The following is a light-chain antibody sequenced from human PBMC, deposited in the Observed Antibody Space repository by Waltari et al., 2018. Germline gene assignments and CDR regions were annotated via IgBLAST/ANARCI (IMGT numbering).Light chain of an antibody. V-gene: IGLV2-14*03. Sequence: QSALTQPASVSGSPGQSITISCTGTSSDVGGHNYVSWYHQHPGKAPKLMIYDVSQRPSGVSNRISGSKSGNTASLTISGLQAEDEADYYCSSYTSSSTLYVFGTGTKVTVL. CDR1: SSDVGGHNY. CDR2: DVS. J-gene: IGLJ1*01. CDR3: SSYTSSSTLYV.